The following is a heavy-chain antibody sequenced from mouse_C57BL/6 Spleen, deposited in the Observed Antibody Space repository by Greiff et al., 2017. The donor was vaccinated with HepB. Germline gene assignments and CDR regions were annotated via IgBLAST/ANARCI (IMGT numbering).Heavy chain of an antibody. V-gene: IGHV1-82*01. J-gene: IGHJ4*01. Sequence: VQLQQSGPELVKPGASVKISCKASGYAFSSSWMNWVKQRPGKGLEWIGRIYPGDGDTNYNGKFKGKATMTADKSSSTAYMQLSSLTSEDSAVYFCARWDYGSSYGAMDDWGQGTSVTVSS. CDR3: ARWDYGSSYGAMDD. CDR1: GYAFSSSW. D-gene: IGHD1-1*01. CDR2: IYPGDGDT.